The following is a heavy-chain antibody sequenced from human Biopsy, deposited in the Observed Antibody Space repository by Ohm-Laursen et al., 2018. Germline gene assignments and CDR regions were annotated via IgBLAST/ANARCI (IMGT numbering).Heavy chain of an antibody. J-gene: IGHJ3*02. CDR3: VRLEAGLFDAFDI. V-gene: IGHV3-48*03. D-gene: IGHD6-19*01. CDR1: GFTFSTYE. Sequence: SLRLSCAASGFTFSTYEMNWVRQAPGKGLEWISFISHSSGPTNYADSVRGRFTISRDNTKTALYLQMNSLRVEDTAFYYCVRLEAGLFDAFDIWGHGTTVTVSS. CDR2: ISHSSGPT.